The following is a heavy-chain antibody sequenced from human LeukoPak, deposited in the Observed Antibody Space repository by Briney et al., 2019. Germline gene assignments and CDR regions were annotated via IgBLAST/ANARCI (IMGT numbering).Heavy chain of an antibody. CDR3: ARSVLRYFDWLLPPPYFDY. Sequence: PSETLSLTCTVSGGSISSGGYYWSWIRQHPGKGLEWIGYIYYSGSTYYNPSLKSRVTISLDTSKNQFSLKLSSVTAADTAVYYCARSVLRYFDWLLPPPYFDYWGQGTLVTVSS. J-gene: IGHJ4*02. CDR1: GGSISSGGYY. D-gene: IGHD3-9*01. V-gene: IGHV4-31*03. CDR2: IYYSGST.